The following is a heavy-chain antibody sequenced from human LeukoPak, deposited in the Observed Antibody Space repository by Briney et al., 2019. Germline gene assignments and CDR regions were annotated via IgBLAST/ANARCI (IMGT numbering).Heavy chain of an antibody. J-gene: IGHJ4*02. Sequence: GGSLRLSCAASGFTFSSYGMHAVRQAPGKGLEWVTFIRYDGSNKYYADSVKGRFTISRDNSKNTLYLQMNSLRAEDTAVYYCAKGLFNYGSGGYYSDYWGQGTLVSVSS. CDR3: AKGLFNYGSGGYYSDY. D-gene: IGHD3-10*01. CDR2: IRYDGSNK. CDR1: GFTFSSYG. V-gene: IGHV3-30*02.